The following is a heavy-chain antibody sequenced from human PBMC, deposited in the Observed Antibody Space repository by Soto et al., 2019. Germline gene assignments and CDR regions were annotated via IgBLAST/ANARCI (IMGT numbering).Heavy chain of an antibody. Sequence: EVQLVESGGGLVQPGGSLRLACAASGFTCSSYWMTWVRQAPGKGLEWVANIKPDGSETYYVDSVRGRFTISRGNAEGSLYLQMNSLRVEDTAVYYCARDDGVRTVDYWGQGTLVTVSS. J-gene: IGHJ4*02. CDR3: ARDDGVRTVDY. D-gene: IGHD3-10*01. V-gene: IGHV3-7*01. CDR2: IKPDGSET. CDR1: GFTCSSYW.